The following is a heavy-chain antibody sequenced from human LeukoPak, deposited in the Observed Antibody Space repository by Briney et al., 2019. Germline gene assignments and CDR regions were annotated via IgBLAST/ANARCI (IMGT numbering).Heavy chain of an antibody. CDR3: AREYSGYDGLAFDY. V-gene: IGHV3-48*02. J-gene: IGHJ4*02. CDR1: RFTFSSYT. D-gene: IGHD5-12*01. CDR2: ISSGSSTI. Sequence: GGSLRLSCAASRFTFSSYTMSWVRQAPGKGLEWVSYISSGSSTIYYADSVKGRFTISRDNAKNSLYLQMNSLRDEDTAPYYCAREYSGYDGLAFDYWGQGTLVTVSS.